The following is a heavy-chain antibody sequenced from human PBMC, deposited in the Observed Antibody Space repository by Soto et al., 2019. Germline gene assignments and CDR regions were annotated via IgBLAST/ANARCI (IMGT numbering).Heavy chain of an antibody. Sequence: GGSLRLSCAASEFTCSSYAMSWVRQAPGKGLEWVSAISGSGGSTYYADSVKGRFTISRDNSKNTLYLQMNSLRVEDTAVYYCAKDPYGGGRFDTWGQGTLVNVSS. CDR1: EFTCSSYA. CDR3: AKDPYGGGRFDT. V-gene: IGHV3-23*01. D-gene: IGHD2-21*01. CDR2: ISGSGGST. J-gene: IGHJ5*02.